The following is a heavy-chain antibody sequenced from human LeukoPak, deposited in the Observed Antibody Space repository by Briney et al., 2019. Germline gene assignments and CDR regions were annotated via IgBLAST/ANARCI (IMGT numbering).Heavy chain of an antibody. D-gene: IGHD3-22*01. J-gene: IGHJ4*02. CDR2: IIPIFGTA. V-gene: IGHV1-69*05. Sequence: ASVKVSCKASGGTFSSYAISWVRQAPGQGLEWMGRIIPIFGTANYAQKFQGRVTITTDESTSTAYMELISLVTEDTAVYYCARDLIVVVTESYFDYWGQGTLVTVSS. CDR1: GGTFSSYA. CDR3: ARDLIVVVTESYFDY.